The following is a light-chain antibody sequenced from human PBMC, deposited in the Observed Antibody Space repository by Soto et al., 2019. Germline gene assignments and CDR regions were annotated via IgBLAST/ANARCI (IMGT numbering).Light chain of an antibody. Sequence: DIQMTQTPSSLSASVGDRVTITCQASQDINNCLNWYHQKPGKAPNLLIYDASNLETGVPSRFSGGGSGTHFTLTISSLQPEDTATYYCQQYDNLPLTFGPGTKVEIK. CDR1: QDINNC. CDR3: QQYDNLPLT. CDR2: DAS. V-gene: IGKV1-33*01. J-gene: IGKJ3*01.